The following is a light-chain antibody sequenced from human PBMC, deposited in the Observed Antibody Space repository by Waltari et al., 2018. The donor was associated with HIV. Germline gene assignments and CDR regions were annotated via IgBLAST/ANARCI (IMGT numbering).Light chain of an antibody. CDR1: QSVSSSY. J-gene: IGKJ2*02. V-gene: IGKV3-20*01. CDR3: QQYGNSPRT. CDR2: GAS. Sequence: EIVLTQSPGTLSLSPGERATLSCTASQSVSSSYLAWYQQKPGQAPRLLISGASSRATGIPDRFSGSGSGTDFTLTISRLEPEDFAVYYCQQYGNSPRTFGQGTKLEIK.